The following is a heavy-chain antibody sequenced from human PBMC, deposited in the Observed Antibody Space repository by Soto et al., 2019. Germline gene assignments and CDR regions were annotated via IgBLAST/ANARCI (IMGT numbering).Heavy chain of an antibody. V-gene: IGHV1-69*01. CDR2: IIPIFGTA. D-gene: IGHD3-16*02. CDR1: GGTFSSYA. J-gene: IGHJ3*02. Sequence: QVQLVQSGAEVKKPGSSVKVSCKASGGTFSSYAISWVRQAPGQGLEWMGGIIPIFGTANYAQKFQGRVTITADESTSTAYMELSSLRSEDTAVYYCARGKYDYVWGSYRSGAFDIWGQGTMVTVSS. CDR3: ARGKYDYVWGSYRSGAFDI.